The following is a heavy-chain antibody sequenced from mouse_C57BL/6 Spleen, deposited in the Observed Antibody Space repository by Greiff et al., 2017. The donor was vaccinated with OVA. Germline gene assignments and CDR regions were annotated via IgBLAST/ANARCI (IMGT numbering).Heavy chain of an antibody. CDR2: IYPGDGDT. D-gene: IGHD2-5*01. Sequence: VKLVESGPELVKPGASVKISCKASGYAFSSSWMNWVKQRPGKGLEWIGRIYPGDGDTNYNGKFKGKATLTADKSSSTAYMQLSSLTSEDSAVYSCARRDYSNYYWYFDVWGTGTTVTVSS. CDR3: ARRDYSNYYWYFDV. J-gene: IGHJ1*03. V-gene: IGHV1-82*01. CDR1: GYAFSSSW.